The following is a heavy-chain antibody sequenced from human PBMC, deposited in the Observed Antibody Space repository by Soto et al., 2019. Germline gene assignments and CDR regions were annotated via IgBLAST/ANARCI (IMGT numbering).Heavy chain of an antibody. Sequence: ASVKVSCKASGGTFSSYAISWVRQAPGQGLEWMGWISAYNGNTNYAQKLQGRVTMTTDTSTSTAYMELRSLRSDDTAVYYCARDSHSIAAAGWFDPWGQGTLVTVSS. CDR1: GGTFSSYA. CDR2: ISAYNGNT. J-gene: IGHJ5*02. V-gene: IGHV1-18*01. CDR3: ARDSHSIAAAGWFDP. D-gene: IGHD6-13*01.